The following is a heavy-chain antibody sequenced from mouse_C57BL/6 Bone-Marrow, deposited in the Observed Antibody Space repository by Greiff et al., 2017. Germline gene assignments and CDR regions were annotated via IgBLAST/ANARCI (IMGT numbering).Heavy chain of an antibody. CDR3: ARYRYYCISYDEY. Sequence: VQLQPSGAELARPGASVKMSCKASGYTFTSYTMHWVKQRPGQGLEWIGYINPSSGYTKYNQKFKDKATLTATKSSSTAYMLLSSRTSEYSAFYYCARYRYYCISYDEYWGQGTTLTVSS. J-gene: IGHJ2*01. CDR1: GYTFTSYT. D-gene: IGHD1-1*01. V-gene: IGHV1-4*01. CDR2: INPSSGYT.